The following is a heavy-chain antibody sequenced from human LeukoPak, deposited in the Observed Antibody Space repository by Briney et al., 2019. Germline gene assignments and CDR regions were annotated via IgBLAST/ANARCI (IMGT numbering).Heavy chain of an antibody. CDR2: INPNGGGT. CDR3: AGGITGGDY. D-gene: IGHD1-14*01. Sequence: ASVKVSCKASGYTFTFNYIHWVRQAPGQGLEWMRWINPNGGGTNSAQKIQGRVTMTRDTSISTAYKELSWLRSDETVFYCCAGGITGGDYWGQGTLVTVSS. J-gene: IGHJ4*02. V-gene: IGHV1-2*02. CDR1: GYTFTFNY.